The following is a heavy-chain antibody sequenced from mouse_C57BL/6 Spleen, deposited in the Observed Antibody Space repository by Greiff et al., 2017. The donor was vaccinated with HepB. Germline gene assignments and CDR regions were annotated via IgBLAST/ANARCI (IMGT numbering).Heavy chain of an antibody. Sequence: LVESGAELVRPGASVTLSCKASGYTFTDYEMHWVKQTPVHGLEWIGAIDPETGGTAYNQKFKGKAILTADKSSSTAYMELRSLTSEDSAVYYCTRWTTVVATVDYWGQGTTLTVSS. V-gene: IGHV1-15*01. J-gene: IGHJ2*01. CDR3: TRWTTVVATVDY. CDR2: IDPETGGT. D-gene: IGHD1-1*01. CDR1: GYTFTDYE.